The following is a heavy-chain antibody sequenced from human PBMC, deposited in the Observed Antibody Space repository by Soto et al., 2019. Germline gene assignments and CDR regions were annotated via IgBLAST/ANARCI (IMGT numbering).Heavy chain of an antibody. D-gene: IGHD6-19*01. CDR2: IKQDGSEK. CDR1: GFTFSSYW. J-gene: IGHJ4*02. CDR3: ARSGYSSGWYERVGFYFDY. Sequence: EVQLVESGGGLVQPGGSLRLSCEASGFTFSSYWMSWVRQAPGKGLEWVANIKQDGSEKYYVDSVKGRFTISRDNAKNSLYLQMNSLRAEDTAVYYCARSGYSSGWYERVGFYFDYWGQGTLVTVSS. V-gene: IGHV3-7*03.